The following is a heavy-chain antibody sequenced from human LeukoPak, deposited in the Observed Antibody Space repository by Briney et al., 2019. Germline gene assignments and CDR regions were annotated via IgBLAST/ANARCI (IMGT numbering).Heavy chain of an antibody. CDR1: GFPFSSYA. Sequence: PGGSLRLSSAASGFPFSSYAMHPVRQAQGKGLEWAAVISYDGSNKYYADSVKGRFTISRDNSKNTLYLQMNSLRAEDTAVYYCAKTRPLDSSSWSHGDYWGQGTLVTVSS. CDR2: ISYDGSNK. D-gene: IGHD6-13*01. J-gene: IGHJ4*02. CDR3: AKTRPLDSSSWSHGDY. V-gene: IGHV3-30*04.